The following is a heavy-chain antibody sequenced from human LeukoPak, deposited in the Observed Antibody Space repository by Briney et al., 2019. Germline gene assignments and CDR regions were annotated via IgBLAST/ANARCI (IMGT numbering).Heavy chain of an antibody. D-gene: IGHD3-10*01. J-gene: IGHJ4*02. V-gene: IGHV3-23*01. CDR1: GFSFSSFS. CDR3: AKSRVVWFGEYDY. CDR2: ISGGSSFT. Sequence: GGSLRLSCAASGFSFSSFSMNWVRQAPGKGLELVSYISGGSSFTYYADSVKGRFAISRDNSKNTLYLQMNGLRAEDTAVYYCAKSRVVWFGEYDYWGQGTLVTVSS.